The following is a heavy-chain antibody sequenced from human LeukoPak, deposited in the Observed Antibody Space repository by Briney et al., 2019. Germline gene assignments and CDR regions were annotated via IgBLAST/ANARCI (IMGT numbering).Heavy chain of an antibody. V-gene: IGHV3-23*01. J-gene: IGHJ4*02. D-gene: IGHD6-19*01. CDR1: EFTYSSYA. CDR3: AKHFQSSGWFWDY. Sequence: QPGGSLRLSCAAFEFTYSSYAMTWVRQAPGKGLEWVSTISPSGAGTYYADSVKGRFTISRDNFKNTLYLQMNSLRAEDTAIYYCAKHFQSSGWFWDYWGQGTLVTVSS. CDR2: ISPSGAGT.